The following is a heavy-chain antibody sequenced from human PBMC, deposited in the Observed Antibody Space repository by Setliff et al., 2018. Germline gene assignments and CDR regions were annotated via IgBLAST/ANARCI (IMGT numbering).Heavy chain of an antibody. CDR2: TIPMFGTT. CDR1: GATFSSHG. D-gene: IGHD6-6*01. J-gene: IGHJ6*03. Sequence: RASVKVSCKASGATFSSHGISWVRQAPGQGLEWMGGTIPMFGTTEYAQKFQGRLTIITDESTNTAFMQLSSLRSDDTAVYYCVREGVDRRSSTDYRYYMDVWGKGTTVTGSS. V-gene: IGHV1-69*05. CDR3: VREGVDRRSSTDYRYYMDV.